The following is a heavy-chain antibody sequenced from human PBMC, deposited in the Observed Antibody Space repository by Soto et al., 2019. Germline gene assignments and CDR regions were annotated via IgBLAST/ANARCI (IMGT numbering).Heavy chain of an antibody. V-gene: IGHV1-18*01. D-gene: IGHD1-26*01. J-gene: IGHJ4*02. CDR1: GYAFTSYG. CDR2: ISAYNGNT. CDR3: ARGWELLRPHYYFDY. Sequence: ASVKVSCKASGYAFTSYGISWVRQAPGQGLEWMGWISAYNGNTNYAQKLQGRVTMTTDTSTSTAYMELRSLRSDDTAVYYCARGWELLRPHYYFDYWGQGTLVTVSS.